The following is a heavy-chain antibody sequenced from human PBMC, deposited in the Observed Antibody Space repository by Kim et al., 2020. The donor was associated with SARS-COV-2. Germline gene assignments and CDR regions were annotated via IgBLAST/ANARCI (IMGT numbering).Heavy chain of an antibody. J-gene: IGHJ3*02. V-gene: IGHV3-30*04. Sequence: GGSLRLSCAASGFTFSSYAMHWVRQAPGKGLEWVAVISYDGSNKYYADSVKGRFTISRDNSKNTLYLQMNSLRAEDTAVYYCARDRYITAAFDIWGQGT. D-gene: IGHD1-1*01. CDR1: GFTFSSYA. CDR3: ARDRYITAAFDI. CDR2: ISYDGSNK.